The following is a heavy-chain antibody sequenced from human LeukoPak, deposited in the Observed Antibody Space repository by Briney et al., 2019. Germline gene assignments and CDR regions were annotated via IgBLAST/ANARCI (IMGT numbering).Heavy chain of an antibody. D-gene: IGHD2-21*01. CDR1: GVSITSDH. CDR3: ARHDCGATRDY. Sequence: PSETLSLTCSVSGVSITSDHWSWIRQPPGKGLEWIGYIHYTGSTNYNPSLKSRVTISLDTSKSQFSLKVNSVTAADTAVYYCARHDCGATRDYWGQGTLVTVSS. V-gene: IGHV4-59*01. CDR2: IHYTGST. J-gene: IGHJ4*02.